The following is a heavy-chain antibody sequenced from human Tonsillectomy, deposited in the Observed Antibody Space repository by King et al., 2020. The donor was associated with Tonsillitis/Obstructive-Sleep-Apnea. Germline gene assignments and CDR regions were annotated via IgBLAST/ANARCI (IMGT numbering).Heavy chain of an antibody. J-gene: IGHJ6*02. CDR2: IRGSGSNI. CDR3: ARDTYHYYGLDV. V-gene: IGHV3-48*03. Sequence: VQLVESGGGLVQPGGSLRLSCAASGFSFSSYEMNWVRQAPGKGLEWVSYIRGSGSNIYYADSVKGRFTISRDNAKNSLYLQMHSLRAEDTGVYYCARDTYHYYGLDVWGQGTTVTVSS. CDR1: GFSFSSYE.